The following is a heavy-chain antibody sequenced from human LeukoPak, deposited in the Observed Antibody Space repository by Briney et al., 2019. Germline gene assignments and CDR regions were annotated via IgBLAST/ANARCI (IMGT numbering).Heavy chain of an antibody. V-gene: IGHV4-4*02. J-gene: IGHJ4*02. D-gene: IGHD5-24*01. CDR2: ICHSGST. CDR3: ARDLATVKERYFDS. CDR1: GDSISSSNC. Sequence: SETLSLTCSVSGDSISSSNCWSWVRQSPGKGLDWIGEICHSGSTNYNPSLKTRVAISMDKSKNQFSLQLTSVTAADTAVYYCARDLATVKERYFDSWGQGKQVTVSS.